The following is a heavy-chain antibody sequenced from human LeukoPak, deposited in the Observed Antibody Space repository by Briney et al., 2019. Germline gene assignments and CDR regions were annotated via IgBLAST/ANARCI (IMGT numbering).Heavy chain of an antibody. V-gene: IGHV3-48*03. Sequence: GGSLRLSCAASGFTFSSYEMNWVRQAPGKGLEGVSYISSSGSTIYYADSVKGRFTISRDNAKNSLYLQMNSLRAEDTAVYYCAIGGAIDAPHWGQGTLVTVSS. J-gene: IGHJ4*02. CDR1: GFTFSSYE. CDR2: ISSSGSTI. D-gene: IGHD3-3*01. CDR3: AIGGAIDAPH.